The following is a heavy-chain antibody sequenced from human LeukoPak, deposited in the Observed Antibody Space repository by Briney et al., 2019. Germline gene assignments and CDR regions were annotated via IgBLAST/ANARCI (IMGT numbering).Heavy chain of an antibody. CDR1: GFTFSSYE. J-gene: IGHJ4*02. D-gene: IGHD2-2*01. CDR3: ARDTRWGGEDFDY. V-gene: IGHV3-21*01. Sequence: GGSLRLSCAASGFTFSSYEMNWVRQAPGKGLEWVSSISSSSTYIYYADSLEGRFTISRDNVRNSLYLQMNSLRAEDTAVYYCARDTRWGGEDFDYWGQGTLLTVSS. CDR2: ISSSSTYI.